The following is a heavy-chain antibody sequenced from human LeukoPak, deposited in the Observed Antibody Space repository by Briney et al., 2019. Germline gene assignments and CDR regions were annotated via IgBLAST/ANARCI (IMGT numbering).Heavy chain of an antibody. CDR3: AGRPDTAIVPIFDY. Sequence: GASVKVSCKASGYTFTGYYLHWVRQASGQGLEWMGWINPNSGGTNYAQKFQGRVTMTGDTSISTAYMELSRLSSDDTAIYYCAGRPDTAIVPIFDYWGQGTLVTVSS. CDR2: INPNSGGT. J-gene: IGHJ4*02. CDR1: GYTFTGYY. D-gene: IGHD5-18*01. V-gene: IGHV1-2*02.